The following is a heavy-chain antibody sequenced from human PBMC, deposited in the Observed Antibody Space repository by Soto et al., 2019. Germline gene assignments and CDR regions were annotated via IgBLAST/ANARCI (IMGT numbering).Heavy chain of an antibody. CDR2: VDSDGSGT. J-gene: IGHJ4*02. V-gene: IGHV3-74*01. CDR1: GITFSGYW. Sequence: EVQLVESGGGSVQPGGSLRLSCVASGITFSGYWMHWVRQVPGKGLVWVARVDSDGSGTSYADSVKGRFTISRDNAKHTLYLQMTSLRVEDTAVYYCATVFEHWGQGIPVTVSS. CDR3: ATVFEH.